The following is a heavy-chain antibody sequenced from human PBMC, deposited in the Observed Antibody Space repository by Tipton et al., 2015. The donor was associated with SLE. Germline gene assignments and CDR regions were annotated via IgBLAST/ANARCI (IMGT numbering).Heavy chain of an antibody. J-gene: IGHJ4*02. CDR1: GGSISSGSYY. CDR3: ARGLGITMSWFDY. D-gene: IGHD3-10*02. Sequence: TLSLTWTVSGGSISSGSYYWSWIRQPAGKGLEWIGYIYTSGSTNYNPSLKSRVTISVDTSKNQFSLKLSSVTAADTAVYYCARGLGITMSWFDYWGQGTLVTVSS. CDR2: IYTSGST. V-gene: IGHV4-61*09.